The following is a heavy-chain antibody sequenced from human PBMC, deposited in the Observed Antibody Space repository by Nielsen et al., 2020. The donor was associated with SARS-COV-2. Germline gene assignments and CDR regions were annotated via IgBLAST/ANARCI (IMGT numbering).Heavy chain of an antibody. V-gene: IGHV3-66*01. D-gene: IGHD3-16*01. J-gene: IGHJ6*02. Sequence: GESLKISCVGSEFTFSDYWMSWVRQAPGRGLEWVSVLFRGGTTGYRDSVKGRFTISRDNSQNTLSLLMNSLRAEDTGVYYCARDPWGDGKAYLDVWGQGTTVTVSS. CDR3: ARDPWGDGKAYLDV. CDR1: EFTFSDYW. CDR2: LFRGGTT.